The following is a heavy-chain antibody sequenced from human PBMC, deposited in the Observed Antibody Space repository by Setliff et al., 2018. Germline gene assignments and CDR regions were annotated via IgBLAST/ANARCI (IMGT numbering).Heavy chain of an antibody. D-gene: IGHD5-18*01. Sequence: GGSLRLSCAASGFTFSGSAVYWVRQASGRGLEWVGRIRSKADSYATAYAASVKARFTISRDDSKNTAYLQVNSLKTEDTAVYYCALYNYGLPYWGQGTLVTVSS. J-gene: IGHJ4*02. CDR1: GFTFSGSA. CDR2: IRSKADSYAT. CDR3: ALYNYGLPY. V-gene: IGHV3-73*01.